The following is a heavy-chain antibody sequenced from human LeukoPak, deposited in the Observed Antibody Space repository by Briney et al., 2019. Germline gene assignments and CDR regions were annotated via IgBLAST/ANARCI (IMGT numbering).Heavy chain of an antibody. D-gene: IGHD2-2*01. V-gene: IGHV4-39*01. CDR2: INHSGST. CDR1: GDSISTSSYY. J-gene: IGHJ4*02. CDR3: ARQGYGKKGYIWDIVVVPAATAPGYFDY. Sequence: SETLSLTCSVSGDSISTSSYYWSWIRQPPGKGLEWIGEINHSGSTNYNPSLKSRVTISVDTSKNQFSLKLSSVTAADTAVYYCARQGYGKKGYIWDIVVVPAATAPGYFDYWGQGTLVTVSS.